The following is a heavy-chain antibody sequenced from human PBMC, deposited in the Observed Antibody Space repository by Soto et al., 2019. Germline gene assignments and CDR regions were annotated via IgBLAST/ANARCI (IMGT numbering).Heavy chain of an antibody. CDR2: IYYSGST. CDR3: ATSGGNVPGYYFDY. CDR1: GGSISSGGYY. D-gene: IGHD2-15*01. Sequence: SETLSLTCTVSGGSISSGGYYWSWIRQHPGKGLEWIGYIYYSGSTYYNPSLKSRVTISVDTSKNQFSLKLSSVTAADTAVYYCATSGGNVPGYYFDYWGQGTLVTVSS. V-gene: IGHV4-31*03. J-gene: IGHJ4*02.